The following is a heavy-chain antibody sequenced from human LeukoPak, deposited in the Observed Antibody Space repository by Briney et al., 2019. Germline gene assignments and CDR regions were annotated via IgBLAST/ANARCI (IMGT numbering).Heavy chain of an antibody. J-gene: IGHJ3*02. CDR1: GFTFSSYW. V-gene: IGHV3-74*01. CDR3: ARYQDSSGYYYDDAFDI. Sequence: GGSLRLSXAASGFTFSSYWMHWVRQAPGKGLVWVSRINSDGSSTSYADSVKGRFTVSRDNAKNTLYLQMNSLRAEDTAVYYCARYQDSSGYYYDDAFDIWGQGTMVTVSS. CDR2: INSDGSST. D-gene: IGHD3-22*01.